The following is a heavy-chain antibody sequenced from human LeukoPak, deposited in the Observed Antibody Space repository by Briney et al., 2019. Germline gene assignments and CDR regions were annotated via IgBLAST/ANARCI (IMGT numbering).Heavy chain of an antibody. D-gene: IGHD1-26*01. Sequence: SEPLSLTCSVSGCTISSGDYYWSWIRQPPGKGLEWIGYIYYSGSTYYNPSLKSRVTISVDTSKNQFSLKLSSVTAADTAVYYCARERAFVGATADPQHYFDYWGQGTLVTVSS. J-gene: IGHJ4*02. CDR1: GCTISSGDYY. V-gene: IGHV4-30-4*01. CDR3: ARERAFVGATADPQHYFDY. CDR2: IYYSGST.